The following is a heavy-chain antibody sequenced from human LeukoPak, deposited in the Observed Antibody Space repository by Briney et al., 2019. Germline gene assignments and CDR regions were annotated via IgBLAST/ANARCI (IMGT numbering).Heavy chain of an antibody. CDR1: GGSISSGDYY. CDR2: IYYSGST. V-gene: IGHV4-30-4*01. Sequence: SQTLPLTCTVSGGSISSGDYYWSWLRQPPGTGLEWIGYIYYSGSTYYNPSLKSRVTISVDTSKNQFSLKLSSVTAAGTAVYYCARGGPPVVIEYYSDYWGQGTLVTVSS. CDR3: ARGGPPVVIEYYSDY. J-gene: IGHJ4*02. D-gene: IGHD3-16*02.